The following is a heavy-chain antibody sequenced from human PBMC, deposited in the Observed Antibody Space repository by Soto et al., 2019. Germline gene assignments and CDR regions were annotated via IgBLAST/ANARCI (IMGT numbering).Heavy chain of an antibody. J-gene: IGHJ4*02. CDR3: ARDNSSGYYFPDY. CDR1: GGSISSSNW. V-gene: IGHV4-4*02. CDR2: IYHSGST. D-gene: IGHD3-22*01. Sequence: SETLSLTCAVSGGSISSSNWWCWVRQPPGKGLEWIGEIYHSGSTNYNPSLKSRVTISVDKSKNQFSLKLSSVTAADTAVYYYARDNSSGYYFPDYWGQGTLVTVSS.